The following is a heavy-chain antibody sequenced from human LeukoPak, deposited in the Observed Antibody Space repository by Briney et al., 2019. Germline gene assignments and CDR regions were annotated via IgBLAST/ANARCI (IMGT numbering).Heavy chain of an antibody. CDR2: VNPSGGST. J-gene: IGHJ4*02. Sequence: ASVKVSCKASGYTFTGYYMHWVRQAPGHGLDWMGIVNPSGGSTSYAQKFQGRVTMTRDTSTSTVYMELSSLRSEDTAVYYCAREGVTVTGNFDYWGQGTLATVSS. CDR1: GYTFTGYY. V-gene: IGHV1-46*01. CDR3: AREGVTVTGNFDY. D-gene: IGHD4-17*01.